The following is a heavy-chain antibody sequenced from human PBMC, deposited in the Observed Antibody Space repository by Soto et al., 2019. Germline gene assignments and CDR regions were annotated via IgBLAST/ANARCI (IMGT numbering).Heavy chain of an antibody. CDR1: GGSISSYY. J-gene: IGHJ4*02. CDR3: ARVRYFYYFDY. Sequence: PSETLSLTCTVSGGSISSYYWSWIRQPPGKGLEWIGYIYYSGSTNYNPSLKSRVTISVDTSKNQFSLKLSSVTAADTAVYYCARVRYFYYFDYWGQGTLVTV. D-gene: IGHD2-21*01. CDR2: IYYSGST. V-gene: IGHV4-59*01.